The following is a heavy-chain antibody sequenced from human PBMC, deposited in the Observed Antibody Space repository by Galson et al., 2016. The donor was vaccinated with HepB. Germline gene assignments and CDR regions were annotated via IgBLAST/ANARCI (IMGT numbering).Heavy chain of an antibody. CDR3: TRELHAYRAYDVFDC. D-gene: IGHD5-12*01. CDR1: GFTFGDYA. V-gene: IGHV3-49*03. J-gene: IGHJ4*02. CDR2: LRSKGYGGTT. Sequence: SLRLSCAGSGFTFGDYAVSWFRQAPGKGLEWVGCLRSKGYGGTTDYAASVKGRFTISRDDSKSNAYLQMNSLKTEDIAVYYCTRELHAYRAYDVFDCWGQGTLFTFSS.